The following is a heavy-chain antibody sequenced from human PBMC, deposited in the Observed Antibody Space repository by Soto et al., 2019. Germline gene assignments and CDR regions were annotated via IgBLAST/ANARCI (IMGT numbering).Heavy chain of an antibody. V-gene: IGHV4-4*02. Sequence: QVQLQESGPGLVTPSGTLSLTSAVSGDSVTSNVWWSWVRQPPGKGLEWIGEAYHNGLTDYNPSLKSRVTMSVDTSKNEFSLKLTSLTAADTAIYYCARDAAVPGESDRFDYWGQGTLVTVSS. CDR3: ARDAAVPGESDRFDY. CDR2: AYHNGLT. D-gene: IGHD6-19*01. CDR1: GDSVTSNVW. J-gene: IGHJ4*02.